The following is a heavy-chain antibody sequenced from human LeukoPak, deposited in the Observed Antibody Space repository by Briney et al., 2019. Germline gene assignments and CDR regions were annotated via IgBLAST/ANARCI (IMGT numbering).Heavy chain of an antibody. CDR1: GFTFSTYV. V-gene: IGHV3-23*01. J-gene: IGHJ6*02. CDR2: ISDSGGST. CDR3: GRYYVMDV. Sequence: GGSLRLSCAASGFTFSTYVMDWVRQAPGKGLEWVSTISDSGGSTYYADSVKGRFTVSRDNSKSTLYLQMNSLRAEDTAVYYCGRYYVMDVWGQGTSVTVSS.